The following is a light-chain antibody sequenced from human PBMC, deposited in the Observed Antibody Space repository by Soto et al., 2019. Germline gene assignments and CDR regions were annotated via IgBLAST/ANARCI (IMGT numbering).Light chain of an antibody. Sequence: QSVLTHPASVSWSPGHSITISFTGTISYIGSYNYVAWYQQFPVKTPKLIIYEVRNRPSGVSFRFSGSKSGNTASLTISGLKAEDEADYYCISYRGSDTSYVFGTGTKVTVL. V-gene: IGLV2-14*01. CDR2: EVR. CDR1: ISYIGSYNY. J-gene: IGLJ1*01. CDR3: ISYRGSDTSYV.